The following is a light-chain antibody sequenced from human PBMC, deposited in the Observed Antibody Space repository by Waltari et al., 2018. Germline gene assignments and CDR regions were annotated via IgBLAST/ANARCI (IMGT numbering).Light chain of an antibody. CDR2: DVT. CDR1: SSDVGGYNY. CDR3: DSYTSSVTRI. V-gene: IGLV2-14*03. J-gene: IGLJ1*01. Sequence: QSALTKPASVSGSTGQSINISCTGPSSDVGGYNYVAWFQQYPGKAPKLLIYDVTNRFAGVSNRFSGSKSGNTASLTISGLQAEDEADYYCDSYTSSVTRIFGTGTKVTVL.